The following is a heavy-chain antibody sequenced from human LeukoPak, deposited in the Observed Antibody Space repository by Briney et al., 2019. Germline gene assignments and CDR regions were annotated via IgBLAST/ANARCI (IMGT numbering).Heavy chain of an antibody. CDR3: ARDSGERGSGSYLIAY. CDR2: INPNSGGT. Sequence: ASVKVSCKASGYTFTGYYIHWVRQAPGQGLEWMGWINPNSGGTNYAQKFQGRVTMTRDTSISTAYMELSRPTSDDTAVYYCARDSGERGSGSYLIAYWGQGTLVTVSS. V-gene: IGHV1-2*02. D-gene: IGHD3-10*01. J-gene: IGHJ4*02. CDR1: GYTFTGYY.